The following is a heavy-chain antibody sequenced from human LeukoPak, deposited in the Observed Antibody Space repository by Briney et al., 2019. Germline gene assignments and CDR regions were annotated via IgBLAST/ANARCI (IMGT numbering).Heavy chain of an antibody. CDR2: IYTSGST. Sequence: PSETLSLTCAVYGGSFSGYYWSWIRQPPGKGLEWIGRIYTSGSTNYNPSLKSRVTMSVDTSKNQFSLKLSSVTAADTAVYYCARGRYDFWSGYYFDYWGQGTLVTVSS. D-gene: IGHD3-3*01. V-gene: IGHV4-59*10. J-gene: IGHJ4*02. CDR3: ARGRYDFWSGYYFDY. CDR1: GGSFSGYY.